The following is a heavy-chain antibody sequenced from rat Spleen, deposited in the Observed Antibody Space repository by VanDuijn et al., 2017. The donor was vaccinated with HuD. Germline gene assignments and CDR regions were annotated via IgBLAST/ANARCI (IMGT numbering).Heavy chain of an antibody. CDR1: GFSLISYA. J-gene: IGHJ1*01. CDR2: IWGDGST. V-gene: IGHV2-15*01. Sequence: QVQLKESGPGLVQPSQTLSLTCTVSGFSLISYAVNWVRQPPGKGLEWMGVIWGDGSTAYNSALKSRLSISRDTSKSQVYLKMNSLQTEDTAFYFCARSGRTNRYYWNFDFWGPGTMVTVSS. D-gene: IGHD3-4*01. CDR3: ARSGRTNRYYWNFDF.